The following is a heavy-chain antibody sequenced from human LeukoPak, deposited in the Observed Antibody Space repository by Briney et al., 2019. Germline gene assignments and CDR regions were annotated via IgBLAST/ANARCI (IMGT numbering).Heavy chain of an antibody. CDR1: GYTFTSYG. J-gene: IGHJ4*02. V-gene: IGHV1-18*04. CDR2: ISAYNGNA. Sequence: ASVKVSCKASGYTFTSYGISWVRQAPGQGLEWMGWISAYNGNANYAQKLQGRVTMTTDTSTSTAYMELRSLRSDDTAVYYCARREYSYGHEDYWGQGTLVTVSS. D-gene: IGHD5-18*01. CDR3: ARREYSYGHEDY.